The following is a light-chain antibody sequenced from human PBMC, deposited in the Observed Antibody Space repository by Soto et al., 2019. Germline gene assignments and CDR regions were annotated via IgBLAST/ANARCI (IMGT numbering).Light chain of an antibody. CDR2: DAS. J-gene: IGKJ2*01. CDR3: QQRSNWPPLYI. V-gene: IGKV3-11*01. CDR1: QNVSSY. Sequence: EIVLTQSPATLSLSPGERVTLSCRASQNVSSYLAWYQQKPGQAPRLLIYDASKRASGIPARFSGSWSGTDFTLTISSLEPEDFAVYFCQQRSNWPPLYIFGQGTKLEL.